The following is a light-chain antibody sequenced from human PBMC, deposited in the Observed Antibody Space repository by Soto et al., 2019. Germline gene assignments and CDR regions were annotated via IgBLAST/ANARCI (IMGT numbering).Light chain of an antibody. CDR3: SSYAGDAPHI. CDR1: SSDVGGYDY. J-gene: IGLJ1*01. V-gene: IGLV2-8*01. Sequence: QSALTQPPSASGSPGQSVTISCTGTSSDVGGYDYVSWYQQLPGKAPKLVIYEVNKRPSGVPERFPGSKSGNTASLTVSGRQAEDEADFYCSSYAGDAPHIFGTGTKLTVL. CDR2: EVN.